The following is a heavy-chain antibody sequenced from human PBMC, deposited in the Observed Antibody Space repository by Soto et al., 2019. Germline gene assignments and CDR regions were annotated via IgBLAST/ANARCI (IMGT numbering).Heavy chain of an antibody. CDR1: GFTFSSYA. D-gene: IGHD2-2*01. V-gene: IGHV3-23*01. J-gene: IGHJ6*02. Sequence: EVQLLESGGGLVQPGGSLRLSCAASGFTFSSYAMSWVRQAPGKGLEWVSAISGSGGSTYYADSVKGRFTISRDNSKNTLYLQMNSLRAEDTAVYYCATARYCSSTSCYANYYYGMDVWGQGTTVTVSS. CDR2: ISGSGGST. CDR3: ATARYCSSTSCYANYYYGMDV.